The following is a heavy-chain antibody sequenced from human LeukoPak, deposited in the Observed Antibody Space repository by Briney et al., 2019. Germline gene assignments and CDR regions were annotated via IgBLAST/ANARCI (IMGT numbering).Heavy chain of an antibody. V-gene: IGHV3-30-3*01. D-gene: IGHD3-10*01. CDR2: ISSDGSNK. CDR1: GFTFSSYA. CDR3: ARAMAYYYYGMYV. Sequence: GRSLRLSCAASGFTFSSYAMHWVRQAPGKGVAWVGVISSDGSNKYYADSVKGRFTISRDNSKNTLYLQMNSLRAEDTAVYYCARAMAYYYYGMYVRGQGTTVTVSS. J-gene: IGHJ6*02.